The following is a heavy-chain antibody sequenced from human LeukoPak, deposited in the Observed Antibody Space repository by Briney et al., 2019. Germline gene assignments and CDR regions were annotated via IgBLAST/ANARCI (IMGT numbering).Heavy chain of an antibody. CDR1: GFTFTSSA. J-gene: IGHJ4*02. CDR3: AAGYDFWSGYGSNY. D-gene: IGHD3-3*01. Sequence: SVKVSCKASGFTFTSSAVQWVRQARGQRLEWIGWIVVGSGNTNYAQKFQERVAITRDMSTSTAYMELSSLRSEDTAVYYCAAGYDFWSGYGSNYWGQGTLVTVSS. CDR2: IVVGSGNT. V-gene: IGHV1-58*01.